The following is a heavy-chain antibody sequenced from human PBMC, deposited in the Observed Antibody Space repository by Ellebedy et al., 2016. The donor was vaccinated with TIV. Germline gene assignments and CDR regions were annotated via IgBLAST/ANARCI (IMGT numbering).Heavy chain of an antibody. CDR1: GFSFTSYA. Sequence: GESLKISXAASGFSFTSYAMAWVRQAPGKGLEWISAISGSGDKTFYADSVKGRFTISSDISKKTLDLQMNMLKVDDSAIYYCAKYYFGSGDGDPSSSYYFDYWGRGTLVTVSS. CDR2: ISGSGDKT. V-gene: IGHV3-23*01. J-gene: IGHJ4*02. D-gene: IGHD3-10*01. CDR3: AKYYFGSGDGDPSSSYYFDY.